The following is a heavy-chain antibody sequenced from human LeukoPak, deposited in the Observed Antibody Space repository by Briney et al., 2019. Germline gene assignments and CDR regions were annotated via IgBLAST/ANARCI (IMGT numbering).Heavy chain of an antibody. Sequence: AASVKVSCKASGYTFTSYGISWVRQAPGQGLEWMGWISAYNGNTNYAQKLQGRVTMTTDTSTSTAYMELSSLRSEDTAVYYCARPRTVTTDRAPFDYWGQGTLVTVSS. J-gene: IGHJ4*02. V-gene: IGHV1-18*01. CDR3: ARPRTVTTDRAPFDY. D-gene: IGHD4-11*01. CDR1: GYTFTSYG. CDR2: ISAYNGNT.